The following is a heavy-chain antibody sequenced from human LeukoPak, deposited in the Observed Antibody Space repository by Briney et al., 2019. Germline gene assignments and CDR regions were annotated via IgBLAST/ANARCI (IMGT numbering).Heavy chain of an antibody. Sequence: GGSLRLSCAASGFTVSSNYMSWVRQAPGKGLEWVSVIYSGGSTYYADSVKGRFTISRDNSKNTLYLQMNSLRAEDTAVYYCARDCSGGSCYRASYYGIDVWGQGTTVTVSS. V-gene: IGHV3-66*01. CDR1: GFTVSSNY. CDR3: ARDCSGGSCYRASYYGIDV. CDR2: IYSGGST. D-gene: IGHD2-15*01. J-gene: IGHJ6*02.